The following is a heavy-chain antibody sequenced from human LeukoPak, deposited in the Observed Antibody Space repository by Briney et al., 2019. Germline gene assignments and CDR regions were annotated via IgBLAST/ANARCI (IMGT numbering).Heavy chain of an antibody. CDR3: ARGGTWGAEDYGMDV. V-gene: IGHV4-31*03. CDR2: IYYSGST. J-gene: IGHJ6*02. D-gene: IGHD1-26*01. CDR1: GGSISSGGYY. Sequence: PSQTLSLTCTVSGGSISSGGYYWSWIRQHPGTGLEWIGYIYYSGSTYYNPSLKSRVTISVDTSKNQFSLKLSSVTAADTAVYYCARGGTWGAEDYGMDVWGQGTTVTVSS.